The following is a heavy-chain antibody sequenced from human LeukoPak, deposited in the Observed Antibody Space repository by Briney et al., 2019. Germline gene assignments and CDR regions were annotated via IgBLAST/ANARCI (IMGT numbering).Heavy chain of an antibody. CDR3: ARCPHDSRSDYDVYSYMDV. D-gene: IGHD1-26*01. CDR1: GYSMNSGYH. J-gene: IGHJ6*03. Sequence: SGTLSLTCAVSGYSMNSGYHWGWIRPPPGKGLEWIASIHGSGRTYYNPSLKSRLTISVDTSKNQFSLRLTSVTAADTAIYYCARCPHDSRSDYDVYSYMDVWGKGTTVTVSS. V-gene: IGHV4-38-2*01. CDR2: IHGSGRT.